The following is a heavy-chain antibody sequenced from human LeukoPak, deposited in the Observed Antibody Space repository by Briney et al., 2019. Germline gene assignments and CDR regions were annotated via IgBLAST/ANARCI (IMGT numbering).Heavy chain of an antibody. CDR1: GGSISSSDYY. CDR3: VIGEGPTRFDY. Sequence: SETLSLTCAVSGGSISSSDYYCVWIRQPPGKGLEWIGTIYYSVNTYYNPSLKSRVTISVDTSKNQFSLNLSSVTAADTAVYYCVIGEGPTRFDYWGQGTLVTVSS. V-gene: IGHV4-39*01. J-gene: IGHJ4*02. CDR2: IYYSVNT. D-gene: IGHD3-10*01.